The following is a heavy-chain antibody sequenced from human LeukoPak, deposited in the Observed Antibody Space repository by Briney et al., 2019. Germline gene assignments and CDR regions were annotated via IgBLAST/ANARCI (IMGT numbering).Heavy chain of an antibody. CDR2: IKQDGSEK. J-gene: IGHJ5*02. CDR3: AKYYDILTGYQPFDP. V-gene: IGHV3-7*01. CDR1: GFTFSSYW. Sequence: GGSLRLSCAASGFTFSSYWMSWGRQAPGKGLEWVANIKQDGSEKYYVDSVKGRFTISRDNAKNSLYLQMNSLRAEDTAVYYCAKYYDILTGYQPFDPWGQGTLVTVSS. D-gene: IGHD3-9*01.